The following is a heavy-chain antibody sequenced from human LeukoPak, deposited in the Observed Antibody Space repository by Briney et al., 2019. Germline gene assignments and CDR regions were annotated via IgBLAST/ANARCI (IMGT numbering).Heavy chain of an antibody. CDR3: ARDSGYSGYGDAFDI. V-gene: IGHV4-4*07. CDR1: GGSISSYY. Sequence: SETLSLTCTVSGGSISSYYWSWIRQPAGKGLEWIGRIYTSGSTNYNPSLKSRVTMSVDTSKNQFSLKLSSVTAADTAVYFCARDSGYSGYGDAFDIWGQGTMVTVSS. CDR2: IYTSGST. D-gene: IGHD5-12*01. J-gene: IGHJ3*02.